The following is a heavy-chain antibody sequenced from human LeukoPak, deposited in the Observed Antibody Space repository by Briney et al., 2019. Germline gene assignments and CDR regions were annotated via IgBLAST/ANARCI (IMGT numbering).Heavy chain of an antibody. V-gene: IGHV3-23*01. D-gene: IGHD2-2*01. CDR2: ISGSGGST. J-gene: IGHJ4*02. CDR3: ARDPAAYCSSTSCPSDY. CDR1: GFTFSSYA. Sequence: GGSLRLSCAASGFTFSSYAMSWVRQAPGKGLEWVSAISGSGGSTYYADSVKGRFTISRDNAQNSLYLQMNSLRAEDTAVYYCARDPAAYCSSTSCPSDYWGQGTLVTVSS.